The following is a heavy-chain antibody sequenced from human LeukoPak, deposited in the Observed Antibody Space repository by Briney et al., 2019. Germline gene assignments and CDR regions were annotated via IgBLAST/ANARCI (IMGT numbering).Heavy chain of an antibody. J-gene: IGHJ6*02. D-gene: IGHD2-2*02. CDR3: ARDRRDIVVVPAAIPETYYYYGMDV. V-gene: IGHV4-59*01. CDR1: GGSISSYY. CDR2: IYYSGST. Sequence: KSSENLSLNCTVSGGSISSYYWSWIRQPPGKGLEWIGYIYYSGSTNYNPSLKSRVTISVDTSKNQFSLKLSSVTAADTAVYYCARDRRDIVVVPAAIPETYYYYGMDVWGQGTTVTVSS.